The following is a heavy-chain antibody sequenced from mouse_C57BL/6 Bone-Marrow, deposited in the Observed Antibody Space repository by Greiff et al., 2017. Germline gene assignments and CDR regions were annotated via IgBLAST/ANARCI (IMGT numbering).Heavy chain of an antibody. CDR2: IDPSDSET. V-gene: IGHV1-52*01. CDR1: GYTFTSYW. CDR3: ARRGYWYFDV. J-gene: IGHJ1*03. Sequence: QVQLQQPGAELVRPGSSVKLSCTASGYTFTSYWMHWVKQRPIQGLEWIGNIDPSDSETHYNQKFKDKATLTVDKSSSTAYMQRSSLTSEDSAVYYCARRGYWYFDVWGTGTTVTVSS.